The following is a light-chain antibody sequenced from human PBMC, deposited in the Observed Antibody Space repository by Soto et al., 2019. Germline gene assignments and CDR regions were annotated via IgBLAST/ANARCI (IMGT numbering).Light chain of an antibody. CDR3: QSYDSSLSGWV. Sequence: QSVLTQPPSVSGAPGQRVTISCTGSSSNIGAGCDVHWYQQLPGTAPKLLIQGNSNRPSGVPDRFSGSKSGTSASLAITGLQAEDEADYYCQSYDSSLSGWVFGGGTKLTVL. CDR2: GNS. J-gene: IGLJ3*02. CDR1: SSNIGAGCD. V-gene: IGLV1-40*01.